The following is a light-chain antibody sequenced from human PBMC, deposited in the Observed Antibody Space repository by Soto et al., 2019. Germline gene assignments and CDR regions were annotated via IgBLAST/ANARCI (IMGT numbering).Light chain of an antibody. Sequence: DIVMTQSPDSLAVSLGERATINCKSSQSVLYSSNNKNYLALYQQKPGQPPKLFIYWASTRESGVPDRFSGSGSGTDFTLYISSLQAEDVAVYSCQTYYRTWYTFGQGTNLEIK. CDR2: WAS. J-gene: IGKJ2*01. CDR3: QTYYRTWYT. V-gene: IGKV4-1*01. CDR1: QSVLYSSNNKNY.